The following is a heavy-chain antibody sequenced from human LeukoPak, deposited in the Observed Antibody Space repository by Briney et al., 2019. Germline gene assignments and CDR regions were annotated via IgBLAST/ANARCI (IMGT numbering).Heavy chain of an antibody. D-gene: IGHD2-2*01. CDR2: ISGSSGST. CDR1: GFTFSSYA. V-gene: IGHV3-23*01. CDR3: AKHIVVVPAAGDSFDY. J-gene: IGHJ4*02. Sequence: GSLRLSCAASGFTFSSYAMSWVRQAPGKGLEWVSDISGSSGSTYYADSVKGRFTISRDNSKNTLFLQMSSLRAEDTAVYYCAKHIVVVPAAGDSFDYWGQGTLVTVSS.